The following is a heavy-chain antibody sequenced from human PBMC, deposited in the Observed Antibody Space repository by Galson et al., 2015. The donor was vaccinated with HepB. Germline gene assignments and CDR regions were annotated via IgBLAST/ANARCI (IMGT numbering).Heavy chain of an antibody. J-gene: IGHJ4*02. V-gene: IGHV1-69*01. CDR1: GGTFSSYA. D-gene: IGHD3-22*01. CDR3: ASAYYYDSSGYYYSANLDY. Sequence: SCKASGGTFSSYAISWVRQAPGQGLEWMGGIIPIFGTANYAQKFQGRVTITADESTSTAYMELSSLRSEDTAVYYCASAYYYDSSGYYYSANLDYWGQGTLVTVSS. CDR2: IIPIFGTA.